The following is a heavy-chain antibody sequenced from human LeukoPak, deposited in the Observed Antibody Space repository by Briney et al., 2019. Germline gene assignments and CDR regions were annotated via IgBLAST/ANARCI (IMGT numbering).Heavy chain of an antibody. J-gene: IGHJ4*02. V-gene: IGHV4-38-2*02. Sequence: SETLSLTCTVSGYSISSGYYWGWIRQPPGKGLEWIGSIYHSGSTYYNPSLKSRVTISVDTSKNQFSLKLSSVTAADTAVYYCAREIGGQRGYWGQGTLVTVSS. CDR1: GYSISSGYY. CDR3: AREIGGQRGY. CDR2: IYHSGST.